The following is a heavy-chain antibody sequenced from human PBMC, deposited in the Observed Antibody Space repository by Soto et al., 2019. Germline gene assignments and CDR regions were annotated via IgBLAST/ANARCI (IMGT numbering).Heavy chain of an antibody. Sequence: QVQQQQWGAGLLKPSETLSLTCAVYGGSFSGYYWSWIRQPPGKGLEWIGEINHSGSTNYNPSLKSRVTISVDTSKNQFSLKLSSVTAADTAVYYCARGRVGATNWNWFDPWGQGTLVTVPS. CDR1: GGSFSGYY. J-gene: IGHJ5*02. CDR3: ARGRVGATNWNWFDP. V-gene: IGHV4-34*01. D-gene: IGHD1-26*01. CDR2: INHSGST.